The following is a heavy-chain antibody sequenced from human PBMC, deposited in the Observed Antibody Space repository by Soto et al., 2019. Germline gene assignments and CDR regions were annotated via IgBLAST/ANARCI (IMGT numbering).Heavy chain of an antibody. CDR3: ARDYSNYARTGEGIDY. Sequence: GGSLRLSCAASGFTFSSYSMNWVRQAPGKGLEWVSYISSSSSTIYYADSVKGRFTISRDNAKNSLYLQMNSLRAEDTAVYYCARDYSNYARTGEGIDYWGQGTLVTVSS. V-gene: IGHV3-48*01. CDR2: ISSSSSTI. J-gene: IGHJ4*02. D-gene: IGHD4-4*01. CDR1: GFTFSSYS.